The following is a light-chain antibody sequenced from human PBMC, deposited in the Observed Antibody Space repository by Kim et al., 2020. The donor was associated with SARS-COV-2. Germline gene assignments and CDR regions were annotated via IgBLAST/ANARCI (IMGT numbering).Light chain of an antibody. CDR2: TAS. Sequence: SPGERATLSCRASQSRRSSYLAWYQQKPGQAPRLLFYTASSRATGIPDRFSGSGSGTDFTLTISRLEPEDFAVFYCQQYGSVPFTFGPGTKVDIK. CDR1: QSRRSSY. CDR3: QQYGSVPFT. J-gene: IGKJ3*01. V-gene: IGKV3-20*01.